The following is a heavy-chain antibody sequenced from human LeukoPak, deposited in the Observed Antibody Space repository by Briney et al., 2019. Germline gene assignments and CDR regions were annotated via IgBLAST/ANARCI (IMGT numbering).Heavy chain of an antibody. J-gene: IGHJ4*02. D-gene: IGHD6-19*01. V-gene: IGHV3-21*01. CDR2: IDTSSNYI. CDR1: GFTFSSYN. CDR3: ARAGHDSGWYIDDY. Sequence: KSGGSLRLSCAASGFTFSSYNMNWVRRAPGKGLEWVSSIDTSSNYIHYVDSVKGRFTIFRDNAKNSLYLQMNSLRAEDTAVYYCARAGHDSGWYIDDYWGQGTLVTVSS.